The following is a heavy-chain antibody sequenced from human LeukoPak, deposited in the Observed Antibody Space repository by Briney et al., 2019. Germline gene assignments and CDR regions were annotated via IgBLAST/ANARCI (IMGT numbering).Heavy chain of an antibody. V-gene: IGHV3-23*05. D-gene: IGHD6-19*01. J-gene: IGHJ4*02. CDR2: IKISGYA. CDR1: GFTFNNYV. Sequence: AGGSLRVSCTASGFTFNNYVMSWVRQAPGKGLEWVSSIKISGYADYADSVKGRFTISRDNSKNTLYLQMNSLRVEDTAVYYCTKVRPPPGSGWYGGDDSWGQGTLVTVSS. CDR3: TKVRPPPGSGWYGGDDS.